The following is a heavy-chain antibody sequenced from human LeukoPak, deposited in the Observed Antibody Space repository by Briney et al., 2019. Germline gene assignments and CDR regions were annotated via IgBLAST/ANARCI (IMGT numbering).Heavy chain of an antibody. CDR3: AKDYAGGWPKRGMDV. J-gene: IGHJ6*03. CDR2: ISGSGGST. D-gene: IGHD3-16*01. Sequence: PGGSLRLSCTASGFTFSSYGMSWGRQARGKGREWVSAISGSGGSTYYADSVKGRVTISRENSKKTMYLEMNSLRAEDTAVYYCAKDYAGGWPKRGMDVWGKGATVTVSS. CDR1: GFTFSSYG. V-gene: IGHV3-23*01.